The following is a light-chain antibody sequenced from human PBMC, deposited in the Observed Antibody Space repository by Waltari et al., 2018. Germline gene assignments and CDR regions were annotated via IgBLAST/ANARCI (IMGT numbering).Light chain of an antibody. CDR1: SSNTGSHY. V-gene: IGLV1-47*01. Sequence: QSVLIQPPSASGTPGQRVTISCSGRSSNTGSHYLCCSQQLPGAAPKLLLFRDNQRPSGVPDRFSASKFGTSASLAISGLRSEDEADYVCSTWDDSLSAWVFGGGTKLTVL. CDR2: RDN. J-gene: IGLJ3*02. CDR3: STWDDSLSAWV.